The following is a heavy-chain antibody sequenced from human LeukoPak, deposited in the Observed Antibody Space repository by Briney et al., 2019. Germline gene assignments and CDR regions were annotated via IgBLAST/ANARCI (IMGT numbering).Heavy chain of an antibody. J-gene: IGHJ4*02. CDR1: GFTFSSYA. CDR2: ISGGGGTT. Sequence: GGSLRLSCAASGFTFSSYAMNWVRQAPGKGLQWVSGISGGGGTTYYADSVKGRFTISRDNAKNSLFLQMNSLRAEDTAVYFCARMFEFWGQGTLVTVPS. V-gene: IGHV3-23*01. CDR3: ARMFEF.